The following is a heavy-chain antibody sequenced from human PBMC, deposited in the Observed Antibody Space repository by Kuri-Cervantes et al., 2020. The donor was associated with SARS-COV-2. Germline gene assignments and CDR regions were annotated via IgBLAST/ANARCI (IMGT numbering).Heavy chain of an antibody. V-gene: IGHV3-30*03. CDR2: ISYDGSNK. D-gene: IGHD6-13*01. J-gene: IGHJ6*02. CDR3: ARLGVAAAGSYYYYGMDV. CDR1: GFTFSSYG. Sequence: GGSLRPSCAASGFTFSSYGMHWVRQAPGKGLEWVAVISYDGSNKYYADSVKGRFTISRDNSKNTLYLQMNSLRAEDTAVYYCARLGVAAAGSYYYYGMDVWGQGTTVTVSS.